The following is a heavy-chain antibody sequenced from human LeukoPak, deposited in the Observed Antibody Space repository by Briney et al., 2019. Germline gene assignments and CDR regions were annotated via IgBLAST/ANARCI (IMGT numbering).Heavy chain of an antibody. CDR3: AKARGSRRGYSYGYFDY. Sequence: GGSLRLSCAASGSTFSSYAMSWVRQAPGKGLEWVSAISGSGGSTYYADSVKGRFTISRDNSKNTLYLQMNSLRAEDTAVYYCAKARGSRRGYSYGYFDYWGQGTLVTVSS. CDR1: GSTFSSYA. V-gene: IGHV3-23*01. J-gene: IGHJ4*02. D-gene: IGHD5-18*01. CDR2: ISGSGGST.